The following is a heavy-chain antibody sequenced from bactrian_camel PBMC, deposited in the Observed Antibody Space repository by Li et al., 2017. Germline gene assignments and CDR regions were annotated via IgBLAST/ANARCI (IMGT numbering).Heavy chain of an antibody. J-gene: IGHJ4*01. Sequence: DVQLVESGGGSVQPGGSLRLSCAASGYTYSTNCMGWFRQAPGKEREAVAQISTADGSTYYAGSVKDRFTISQDNAANTVYLQMNSLKPDDTGLYYCAAVEVYRDYGCMGYAYNYWGQGTQVTVS. CDR3: AAVEVYRDYGCMGYAYNY. CDR1: GYTYSTNC. CDR2: ISTADGST. D-gene: IGHD4*01. V-gene: IGHV3S40*01.